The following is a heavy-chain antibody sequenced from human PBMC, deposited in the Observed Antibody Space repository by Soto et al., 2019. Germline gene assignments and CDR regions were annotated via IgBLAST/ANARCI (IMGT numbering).Heavy chain of an antibody. CDR2: IIPIFGTA. D-gene: IGHD3-16*01. J-gene: IGHJ6*02. CDR1: GGTFSSYA. V-gene: IGHV1-69*12. Sequence: QVQLVQSGAEVKKPGSSVKVSCKASGGTFSSYAISWVRQAPGQGLEWMGGIIPIFGTADYTQKFQGRVTITADDFTSTAYMELSSLRSEDTAVYYCARHLGGNHYYYGMDVWGQGTTVTVSS. CDR3: ARHLGGNHYYYGMDV.